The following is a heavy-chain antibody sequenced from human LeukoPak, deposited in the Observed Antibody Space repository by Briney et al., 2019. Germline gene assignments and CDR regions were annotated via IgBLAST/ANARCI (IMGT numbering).Heavy chain of an antibody. CDR2: VHHSGGT. J-gene: IGHJ4*02. CDR3: ASGSGSYRTDY. V-gene: IGHV4-34*01. CDR1: SGSFSPYY. D-gene: IGHD1-26*01. Sequence: SETLSLTCTVSSGSFSPYYWSWIRQPPGKGLEWIGQVHHSGGTYYSPSLKSRVTISLDTSKRYFSLTLNSVTAADTAVCYCASGSGSYRTDYWGQGTLLTVSS.